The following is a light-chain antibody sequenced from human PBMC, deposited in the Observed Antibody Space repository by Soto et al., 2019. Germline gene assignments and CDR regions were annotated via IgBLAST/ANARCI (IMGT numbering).Light chain of an antibody. CDR3: QQSYSTPRT. V-gene: IGKV1-39*01. CDR2: AAS. CDR1: QSISSY. Sequence: DIQMTPSPSSLSASVGDRVTITCRASQSISSYLNCYQQKPGKAPKLLIYAASSLQSGVPSRFSGSGSGTAVTLTISSLQPEDFATYYCQQSYSTPRTFGQGTKVEIK. J-gene: IGKJ1*01.